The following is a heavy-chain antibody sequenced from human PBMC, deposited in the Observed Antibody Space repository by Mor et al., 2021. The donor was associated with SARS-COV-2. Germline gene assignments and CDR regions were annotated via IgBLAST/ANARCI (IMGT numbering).Heavy chain of an antibody. Sequence: EWLAFIYWDDDKRYSPSLKNRLTITKDTSKNQVVLTMTNMDPVDTAKYYCAHRRPYNSKWNEGVFNYWGQGTLVTVSS. J-gene: IGHJ4*02. V-gene: IGHV2-5*02. CDR2: IYWDDDK. CDR3: AHRRPYNSKWNEGVFNY. D-gene: IGHD1-20*01.